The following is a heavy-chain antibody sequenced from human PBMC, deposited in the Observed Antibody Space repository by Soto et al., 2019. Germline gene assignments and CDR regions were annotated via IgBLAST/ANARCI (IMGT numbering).Heavy chain of an antibody. V-gene: IGHV2-5*02. CDR1: GFSLSDGGVR. CDR2: IYWDDDK. D-gene: IGHD1-1*01. CDR3: AHRLGGNTWYDGYFDF. J-gene: IGHJ4*02. Sequence: VSRPTLANPKQPLTLTCTFSGFSLSDGGVRVGWIREPPGKAPEWLVLIYWDDDKRYSPSLRSRLTITKDTSKNPVALTLSNMDPVYTATNYCAHRLGGNTWYDGYFDFWGQGTLVSVSS.